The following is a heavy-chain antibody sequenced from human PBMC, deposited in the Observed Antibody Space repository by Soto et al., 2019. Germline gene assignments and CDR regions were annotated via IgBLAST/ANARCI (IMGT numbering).Heavy chain of an antibody. J-gene: IGHJ4*02. V-gene: IGHV3-48*01. CDR3: ARDRGCSGGICYRDLGY. Sequence: EVQVVESGGGLVQPGGSLRLSCAASGFTFSAYSMSWVRQAPGKGLEWVSYISSTSNTIYYTDSVKGRFTISRDNAKNSLYLHMNSLSAEDTAVYYCARDRGCSGGICYRDLGYWGQGTLVTVSS. CDR2: ISSTSNTI. D-gene: IGHD2-15*01. CDR1: GFTFSAYS.